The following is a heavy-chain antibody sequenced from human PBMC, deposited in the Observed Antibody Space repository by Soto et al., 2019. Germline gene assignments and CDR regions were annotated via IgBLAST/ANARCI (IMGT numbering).Heavy chain of an antibody. CDR1: GFNFANYA. CDR2: ISSTGRRT. J-gene: IGHJ4*02. D-gene: IGHD3-3*01. V-gene: IGHV3-23*01. CDR3: AKVANVGVVVEYFDH. Sequence: LRLSCGSSGFNFANYAMGWVRQAPGKGLEWVSGISSTGRRTYYADSVRGRFSISRDNSKNTVDLQINSLRAEDTAVYYCAKVANVGVVVEYFDHWGQGSLVTVSS.